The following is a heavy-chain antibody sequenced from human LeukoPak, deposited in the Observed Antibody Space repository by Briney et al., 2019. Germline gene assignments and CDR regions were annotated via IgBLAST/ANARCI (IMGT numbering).Heavy chain of an antibody. V-gene: IGHV3-30*02. CDR1: GFTFSSYG. D-gene: IGHD4-17*01. CDR3: AKDLTTVTSQGDY. CDR2: IRYDGSNE. J-gene: IGHJ4*02. Sequence: GGSLRLSCAASGFTFSSYGMHWVRQAPGKGLEWVAFIRYDGSNEYYADSVKGRFTISRDNSKNTLYPQMNSLRPEDTAIYYCAKDLTTVTSQGDYWGQGTLVTVSS.